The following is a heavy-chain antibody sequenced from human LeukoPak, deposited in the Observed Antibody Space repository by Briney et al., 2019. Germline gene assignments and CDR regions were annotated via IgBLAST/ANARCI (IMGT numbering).Heavy chain of an antibody. Sequence: SETLSLTCTVSGGSISSGDYYWGWIRQPPGKGLEWIGSIYYSGSTYYNPSLKSRVTISVDTSKNQFSLKLISVTAADTAVYYCARQDSSSRYCGGDCRLADYWGQGTLVTVSS. V-gene: IGHV4-39*01. J-gene: IGHJ4*02. CDR2: IYYSGST. D-gene: IGHD2-21*01. CDR3: ARQDSSSRYCGGDCRLADY. CDR1: GGSISSGDYY.